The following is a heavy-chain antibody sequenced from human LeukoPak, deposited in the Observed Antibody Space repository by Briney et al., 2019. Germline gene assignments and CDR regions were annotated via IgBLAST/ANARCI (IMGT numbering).Heavy chain of an antibody. Sequence: GGSLRLSCAASGFTFSGYGMHWVRQAPGKGLEWVGVISYDGSNKYYADSVKGRFTVSRDNSKNTLFLQMNSLRAEDTAVYYCAKGTDSSGWSYYYYYGMDVWGQGTTDTVSS. J-gene: IGHJ6*02. CDR2: ISYDGSNK. D-gene: IGHD6-19*01. CDR1: GFTFSGYG. V-gene: IGHV3-30*18. CDR3: AKGTDSSGWSYYYYYGMDV.